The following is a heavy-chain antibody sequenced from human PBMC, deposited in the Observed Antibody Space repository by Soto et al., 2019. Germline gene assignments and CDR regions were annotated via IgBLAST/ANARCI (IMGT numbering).Heavy chain of an antibody. Sequence: QVQLVESGGGVVQPGRSLRLSCAASGFTFSSYAMHWVRQAPDKGLEWVAIISYDGSDKYYADSMKGRFTISRDNSKNTLYLQMNSLRAEDTAVYYCARDRSSSGGIYFDYWGQGTLVTVSS. V-gene: IGHV3-30-3*01. D-gene: IGHD6-19*01. CDR3: ARDRSSSGGIYFDY. J-gene: IGHJ4*02. CDR2: ISYDGSDK. CDR1: GFTFSSYA.